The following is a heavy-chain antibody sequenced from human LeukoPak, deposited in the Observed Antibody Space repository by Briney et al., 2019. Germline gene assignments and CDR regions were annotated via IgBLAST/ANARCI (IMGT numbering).Heavy chain of an antibody. J-gene: IGHJ6*03. CDR3: ARRYCSSTSCRQYYYYYYYMDV. V-gene: IGHV4-38-2*01. Sequence: SETLSLTCAVSGYSISCGYYWGWIRQPPGKGLEWIGSIYHSGSTYYNPSLKSRVTISVDTSKNQFSLKLSSVTAADTAAYYCARRYCSSTSCRQYYYYYYYMDVWGKGTTVTVSS. CDR1: GYSISCGYY. CDR2: IYHSGST. D-gene: IGHD2-2*01.